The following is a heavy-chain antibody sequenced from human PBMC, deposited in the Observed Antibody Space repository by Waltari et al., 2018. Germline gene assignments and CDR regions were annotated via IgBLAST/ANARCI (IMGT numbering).Heavy chain of an antibody. CDR1: GFTFSSSA. D-gene: IGHD6-6*01. CDR3: ESIAARIGLDY. CDR2: ISYDGSNK. J-gene: IGHJ4*02. V-gene: IGHV3-30-3*01. Sequence: QVQLVESGGGVVQPGRSLRLSCAASGFTFSSSAMHWVRQAPGKGLEWVAVISYDGSNKYYADSVKGRFTISRDNSKNTLYLQMNSLRAEDTAVYYCESIAARIGLDYWGQGTLVTVSS.